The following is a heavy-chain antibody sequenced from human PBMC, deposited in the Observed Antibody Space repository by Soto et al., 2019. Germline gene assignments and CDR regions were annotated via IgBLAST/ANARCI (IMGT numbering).Heavy chain of an antibody. D-gene: IGHD3-10*01. J-gene: IGHJ3*02. Sequence: GGSLRLSWGASGFTLSNYAMNWVRQAPGKGLEWVSVISGSGDSTYYADSVKGRFTISRDNSKNTLYLQMNSLRAEDTAVYYCAKAYGSGSFYKADGFDIWGQGTVVTVSS. CDR1: GFTLSNYA. CDR2: ISGSGDST. CDR3: AKAYGSGSFYKADGFDI. V-gene: IGHV3-23*01.